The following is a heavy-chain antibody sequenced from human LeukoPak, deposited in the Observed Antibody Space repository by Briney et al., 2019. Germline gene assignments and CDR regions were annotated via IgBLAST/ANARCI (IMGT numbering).Heavy chain of an antibody. CDR2: FDPEDGET. CDR1: GYTLTELS. J-gene: IGHJ4*02. V-gene: IGHV1-24*01. D-gene: IGHD3-22*01. CDR3: ATGPGHYYDSSGYDY. Sequence: ASVKVSCKVSGYTLTELSMHWVRRAPGKGLEWMGGFDPEDGETIYAQKFQGRVTMTEDTSTDTAYMELSSLRSEDTAVYYCATGPGHYYDSSGYDYWGQGTLVTVSS.